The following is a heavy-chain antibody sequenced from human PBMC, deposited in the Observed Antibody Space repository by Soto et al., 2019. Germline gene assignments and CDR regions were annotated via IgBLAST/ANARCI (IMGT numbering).Heavy chain of an antibody. D-gene: IGHD3-16*01. CDR2: ISYDGSNK. CDR3: AKRSYWGVGYGMDV. J-gene: IGHJ6*04. V-gene: IGHV3-30*18. CDR1: GFTFSSYG. Sequence: QVQLVESGGGVVQPGRSLRLSCAASGFTFSSYGMHWVRQAPGKGLEWVAVISYDGSNKYYADSVKGRFTISRDNSKNALDLQRNSLRGEDRVVYYCAKRSYWGVGYGMDVWGKGTTVPVS.